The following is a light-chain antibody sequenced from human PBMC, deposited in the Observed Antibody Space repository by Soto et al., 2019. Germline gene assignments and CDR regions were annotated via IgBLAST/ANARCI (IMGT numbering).Light chain of an antibody. CDR2: DVS. J-gene: IGLJ2*01. CDR1: GSDVGGYDF. Sequence: QSALTQPRSVSGSPGQSVTISCTGTGSDVGGYDFVSWYQQHPGKAPELMIYDVSKRPSGVPDRFSGSKSGTSASLAITGLQADDEADYYCQSYDNNLRGVLFGGGTKLTVL. CDR3: QSYDNNLRGVL. V-gene: IGLV2-11*01.